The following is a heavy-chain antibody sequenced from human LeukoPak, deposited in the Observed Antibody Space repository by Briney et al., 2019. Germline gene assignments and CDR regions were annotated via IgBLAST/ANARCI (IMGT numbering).Heavy chain of an antibody. CDR3: ARIKCGGDCRGYYYYYHMDV. V-gene: IGHV4-4*07. CDR2: IYTTGST. CDR1: DDSISIYY. D-gene: IGHD2-21*02. Sequence: PSETLSLICSVSDDSISIYYWSWIRQPPGKGLEWIGRIYTTGSTNYNPSLKSRLTISVDTSKNRFSLKLRSVTAADTAVYYCARIKCGGDCRGYYYYYHMDVWGKGTTVTISS. J-gene: IGHJ6*03.